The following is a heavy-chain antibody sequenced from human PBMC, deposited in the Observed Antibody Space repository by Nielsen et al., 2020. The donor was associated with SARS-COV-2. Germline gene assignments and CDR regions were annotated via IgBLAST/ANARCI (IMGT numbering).Heavy chain of an antibody. Sequence: GGSLRLSCAASGFTFSSYGMHWVRQAPGKGLEWVAVIWYDGSNKYYADSVKGRFTISRDNSKNTLYLQMNSLRAEDTAVYYCARDRGHIVVVPAAMLGGAFDIWGQGTMVTVSS. CDR3: ARDRGHIVVVPAAMLGGAFDI. J-gene: IGHJ3*02. CDR2: IWYDGSNK. CDR1: GFTFSSYG. D-gene: IGHD2-2*01. V-gene: IGHV3-33*01.